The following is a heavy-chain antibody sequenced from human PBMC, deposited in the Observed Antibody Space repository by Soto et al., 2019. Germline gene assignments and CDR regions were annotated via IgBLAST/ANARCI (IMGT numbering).Heavy chain of an antibody. J-gene: IGHJ3*02. Sequence: GESLKISCKASGYSFSSYWIGWVRQMPGKGLEWMGIIYPGDSDARYSPSFQGQVTISADKSISTAYLQWSSLEASDTAMYYCARSRTSGMDDAFDSWGQGTMVTVAS. CDR2: IYPGDSDA. D-gene: IGHD1-1*01. V-gene: IGHV5-51*01. CDR1: GYSFSSYW. CDR3: ARSRTSGMDDAFDS.